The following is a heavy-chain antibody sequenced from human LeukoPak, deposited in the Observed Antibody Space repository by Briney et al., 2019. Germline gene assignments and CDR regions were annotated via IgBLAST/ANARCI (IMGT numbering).Heavy chain of an antibody. Sequence: GGSLRLSCAASGFTFSSYGIHWVRQAPGKGLEWVAVISYDGSNKYYADSVKGRFTISRDNSKNTLYLQMNSLRAEDTAVYYCAKDLSSGSFDPWGQGTLVTVSS. CDR3: AKDLSSGSFDP. D-gene: IGHD6-19*01. CDR2: ISYDGSNK. J-gene: IGHJ5*02. CDR1: GFTFSSYG. V-gene: IGHV3-30*18.